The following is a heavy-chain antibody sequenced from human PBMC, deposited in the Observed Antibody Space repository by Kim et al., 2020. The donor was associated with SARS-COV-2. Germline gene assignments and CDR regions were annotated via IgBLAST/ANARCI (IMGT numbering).Heavy chain of an antibody. CDR1: GFTFSSYS. CDR2: ISSSSSTI. CDR3: ARYPTERIWGWTDLYYYGMDF. D-gene: IGHD3-16*01. Sequence: GGSLRLSCAASGFTFSSYSMNWVRQAPGKGLEWVSYISSSSSTIYYADSVKGRFTISRDNAKNSLYLQMNSLRDADTAVYYCARYPTERIWGWTDLYYYGMDFWGQGTTATVSS. V-gene: IGHV3-48*02. J-gene: IGHJ6*01.